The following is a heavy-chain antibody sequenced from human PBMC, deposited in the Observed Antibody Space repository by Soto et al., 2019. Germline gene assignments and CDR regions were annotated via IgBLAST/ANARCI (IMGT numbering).Heavy chain of an antibody. V-gene: IGHV3-15*07. CDR2: IKSKTDGGTT. CDR1: GFTFSNAW. Sequence: EVQLVESGGGLVKPGGSLRLSCAASGFTFSNAWMSWVRQAPGKGLEWVGRIKSKTDGGTTDYAAPVKGRFTISRDDSKNTLYLQMNSLKTEDTAVYYCTTDNDYVWGSYRYHFDYWGQGTLVTVSS. J-gene: IGHJ4*02. D-gene: IGHD3-16*02. CDR3: TTDNDYVWGSYRYHFDY.